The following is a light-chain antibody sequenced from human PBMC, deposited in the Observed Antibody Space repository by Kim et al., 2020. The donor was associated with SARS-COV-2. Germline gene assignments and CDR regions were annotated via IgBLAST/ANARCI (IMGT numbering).Light chain of an antibody. CDR3: QQYGSSPRT. J-gene: IGKJ1*01. CDR1: QSLRSTF. CDR2: AAS. Sequence: APGECVTLTCRASQSLRSTFLAWYQQKPGQAPRLLIYAASFRAAGIPDRFSGSASGTDFSLNISRLEPEDFALYYCQQYGSSPRTFGQGTKVDIK. V-gene: IGKV3-20*01.